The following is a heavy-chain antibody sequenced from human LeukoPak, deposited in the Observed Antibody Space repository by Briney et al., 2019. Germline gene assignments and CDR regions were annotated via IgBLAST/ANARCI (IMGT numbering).Heavy chain of an antibody. D-gene: IGHD4-17*01. CDR2: INPNSGGT. J-gene: IGHJ4*02. CDR3: AIDSLSTVTTGPLFDY. Sequence: ASVKVSCKASGYTFTGYYMHWVRQAPGQGLEWMGWINPNSGGTNYAQKFQGRVTMIRDTSISKAYMELSRLRSDDTAVYYCAIDSLSTVTTGPLFDYWGQGTLVTVSS. CDR1: GYTFTGYY. V-gene: IGHV1-2*02.